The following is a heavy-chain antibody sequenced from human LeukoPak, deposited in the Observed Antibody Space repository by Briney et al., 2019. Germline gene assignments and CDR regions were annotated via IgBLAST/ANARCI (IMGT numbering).Heavy chain of an antibody. CDR2: ISSSGSTI. Sequence: GGSLRLSCAASGFTFSSYSMSWVRQAPGKGLEWVSYISSSGSTIYYADSVKGRFTISRDNAKNTLYLQMNSLRAEDTAVYYCARDSGGGYSYGYDYWGQGTLVTVSS. CDR3: ARDSGGGYSYGYDY. J-gene: IGHJ4*02. D-gene: IGHD5-18*01. V-gene: IGHV3-48*01. CDR1: GFTFSSYS.